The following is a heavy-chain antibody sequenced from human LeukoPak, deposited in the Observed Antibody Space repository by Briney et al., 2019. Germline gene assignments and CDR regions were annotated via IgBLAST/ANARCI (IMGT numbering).Heavy chain of an antibody. D-gene: IGHD3-22*01. CDR3: ARDQGYDSSPNWFDP. Sequence: PSETLSLTCTVSGGSISSSSYYWGWIRQPPGKGLEWIGSIYYSGSTYYNPSLKSRVTISVDTSKNQFSLKLSSVTAADTAVYYCARDQGYDSSPNWFDPWGQGTLVTVSS. J-gene: IGHJ5*02. CDR2: IYYSGST. CDR1: GGSISSSSYY. V-gene: IGHV4-39*07.